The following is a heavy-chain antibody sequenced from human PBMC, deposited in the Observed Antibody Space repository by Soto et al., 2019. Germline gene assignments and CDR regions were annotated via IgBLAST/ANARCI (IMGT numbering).Heavy chain of an antibody. CDR2: TAYDGSNK. Sequence: GGSLRLSCIASGFTFSSYWMHWVRQTPEKGLVWVAVTAYDGSNKNYADSVKGRFTISRDNSKNTLYLQMNSLRAEDTAVYYCARELYPRPTPVFDYWGQGTLVTVSS. J-gene: IGHJ4*02. CDR1: GFTFSSYW. V-gene: IGHV3-30*03. CDR3: ARELYPRPTPVFDY. D-gene: IGHD2-2*02.